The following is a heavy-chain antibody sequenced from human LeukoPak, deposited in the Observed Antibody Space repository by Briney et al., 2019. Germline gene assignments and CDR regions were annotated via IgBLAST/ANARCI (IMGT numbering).Heavy chain of an antibody. D-gene: IGHD6-19*01. V-gene: IGHV4-39*01. CDR1: GASISSSSYY. CDR2: IYYSGST. J-gene: IGHJ4*02. CDR3: ARREAVASQAFDY. Sequence: SETLSLTCTVSGASISSSSYYWGWIRQPPGKGLEWIGNIYYSGSTSHNPSLKGRVTMSVDTSKNQFSLNLSSVTAADTAVYYCARREAVASQAFDYWGQGTLVTVSS.